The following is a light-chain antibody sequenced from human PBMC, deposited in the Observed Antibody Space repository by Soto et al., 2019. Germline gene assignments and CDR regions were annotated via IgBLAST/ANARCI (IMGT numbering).Light chain of an antibody. CDR1: SSDVGRYNY. Sequence: QSGMTQPASLSGSPGQSITISCTGTSSDVGRYNYVSWYQQHPGKTPKLIIYEVSNRPSGVSNRFSGSKSGNTASLTISGLQAEDEGDYYCNSYTTNSTRVFGTGTKVTVL. J-gene: IGLJ1*01. V-gene: IGLV2-14*01. CDR2: EVS. CDR3: NSYTTNSTRV.